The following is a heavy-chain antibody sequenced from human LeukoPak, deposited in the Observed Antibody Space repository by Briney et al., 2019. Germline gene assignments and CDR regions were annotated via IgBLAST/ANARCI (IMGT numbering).Heavy chain of an antibody. CDR1: GYTFTGYY. V-gene: IGHV1-2*02. CDR3: ARESNGGYGFDY. J-gene: IGHJ4*02. Sequence: ASVKVSCKASGYTFTGYYMNWVRQAPGQGLEWMGWINPNSGVTNYAQKFQGRVTMTRDTSISTAYMELSRLRSDDTAVYYCARESNGGYGFDYWGQGTLVTVAS. D-gene: IGHD5-12*01. CDR2: INPNSGVT.